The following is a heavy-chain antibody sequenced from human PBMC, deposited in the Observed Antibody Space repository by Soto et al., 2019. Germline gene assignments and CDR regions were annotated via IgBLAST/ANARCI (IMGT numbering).Heavy chain of an antibody. CDR2: TYYRSKWYY. J-gene: IGHJ5*02. V-gene: IGHV6-1*01. D-gene: IGHD3-10*01. Sequence: PSQTLSLTCAISGDSVSSNDAVWNWIRHSPSRGLEWLGRTYYRSKWYYDYAGSVRSRIIINPDTSKNQFSLHLDSVTPEDTAIYYCAREVVMIRGIRNWFDPWGQGTLVTVS. CDR1: GDSVSSNDAV. CDR3: AREVVMIRGIRNWFDP.